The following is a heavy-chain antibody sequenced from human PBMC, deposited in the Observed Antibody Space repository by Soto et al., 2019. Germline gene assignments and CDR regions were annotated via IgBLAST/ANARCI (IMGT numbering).Heavy chain of an antibody. CDR1: GGAISYYY. J-gene: IGHJ6*02. CDR2: VFSSGMN. V-gene: IGHV4-4*07. D-gene: IGHD3-3*02. CDR3: ARAAFSCSGRDG. Sequence: PSVTLSLTCSVPGGAISYYYWSWVRQPGEKGLELIGCVFSSGMNNYRASLKRRVTMSIDTSKKEVSRPLRSVTAADTPVYYCARAAFSCSGRDGWGPGHTGTVSS.